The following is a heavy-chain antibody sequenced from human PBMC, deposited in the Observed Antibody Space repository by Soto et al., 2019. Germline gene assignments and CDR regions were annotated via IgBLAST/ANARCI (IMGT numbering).Heavy chain of an antibody. J-gene: IGHJ3*02. CDR1: GYSFTSYW. CDR3: ARPSSPHGVNAFDI. CDR2: IYPGDSDT. D-gene: IGHD6-13*01. V-gene: IGHV5-51*01. Sequence: PGESLKISCKGSGYSFTSYWIGWVRQMPGKGLGWMGIIYPGDSDTSYHPPFQGQVTISADRSNSTVYLQWSSLEASDNAMYYGARPSSPHGVNAFDIWGQGTMVTVSS.